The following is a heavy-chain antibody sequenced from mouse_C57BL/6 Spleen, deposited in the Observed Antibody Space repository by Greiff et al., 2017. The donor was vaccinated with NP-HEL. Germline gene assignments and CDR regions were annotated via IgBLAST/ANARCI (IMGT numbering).Heavy chain of an antibody. V-gene: IGHV1-82*01. Sequence: VQLQQSGPELVKPGASVKISCKASGYAFSSSWMNWVKQRPGKGLEWIGRIYPGDGDTNYNGKFKGKATLTADKSSSTAYMQLSSLTSEDSAVYFGAGNLDGSAYWGQGSLVTVSA. CDR2: IYPGDGDT. CDR1: GYAFSSSW. CDR3: AGNLDGSAY. J-gene: IGHJ3*01. D-gene: IGHD1-1*01.